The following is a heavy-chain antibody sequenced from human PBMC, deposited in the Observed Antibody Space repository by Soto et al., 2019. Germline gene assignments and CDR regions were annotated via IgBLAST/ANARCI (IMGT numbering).Heavy chain of an antibody. Sequence: QVQLVQSGAEVKKPGSSVKVSCKASGGTFSSYTISWVRQAPGQGLEWMGRIIPILGIANYAQKFQGRVTITADKSTSTAYMELSSLRSEDTAVYHCARAYGSGSYPFDYWGQGTLVTVSS. J-gene: IGHJ4*02. CDR2: IIPILGIA. V-gene: IGHV1-69*02. CDR3: ARAYGSGSYPFDY. CDR1: GGTFSSYT. D-gene: IGHD3-10*01.